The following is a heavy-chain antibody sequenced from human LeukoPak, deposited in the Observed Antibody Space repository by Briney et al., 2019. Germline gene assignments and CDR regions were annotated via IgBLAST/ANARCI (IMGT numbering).Heavy chain of an antibody. CDR2: IYSGGST. Sequence: GGSLRLSCAASGFTVSSNYMSWVRQAPGKGLDWVSVIYSGGSTYYADSVKGRFTISRDNSKNTLHLQMNSLRAEDTAVYYCARGIAAAANEDRFDPWGQGTLVTVSS. D-gene: IGHD6-13*01. CDR3: ARGIAAAANEDRFDP. J-gene: IGHJ5*02. CDR1: GFTVSSNY. V-gene: IGHV3-53*01.